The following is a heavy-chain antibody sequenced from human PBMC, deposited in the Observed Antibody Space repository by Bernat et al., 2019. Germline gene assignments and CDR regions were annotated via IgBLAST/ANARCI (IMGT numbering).Heavy chain of an antibody. J-gene: IGHJ6*03. CDR1: GFTFSSYA. D-gene: IGHD2/OR15-2a*01. CDR3: AGQSLTTYYYYMDV. Sequence: EVQLLESGGGLVQPGGSLRLSCTASGFTFSSYAMSWVRQAPGKGLEWVSAISGSGGSTYYADSVKGRFTISRDNSKNTLYLQMNSLRAEDTAVYYCAGQSLTTYYYYMDVWGKGTTFTVSS. CDR2: ISGSGGST. V-gene: IGHV3-23*01.